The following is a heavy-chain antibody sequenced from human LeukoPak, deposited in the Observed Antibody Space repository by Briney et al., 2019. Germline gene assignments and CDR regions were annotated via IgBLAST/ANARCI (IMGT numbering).Heavy chain of an antibody. J-gene: IGHJ5*02. D-gene: IGHD3-3*01. CDR3: ARSFSRSLSHWFDP. CDR2: ISSSSSYI. CDR1: GFTFSSYS. V-gene: IGHV3-21*01. Sequence: AGSLRLSCAASGFTFSSYSKNWVRQPPGKGLEWVSSISSSSSYIYYAAPEKGRFTISRDNAKIPLYLQMNSLRAEAMAVYDCARSFSRSLSHWFDPCGQGTLVTVSS.